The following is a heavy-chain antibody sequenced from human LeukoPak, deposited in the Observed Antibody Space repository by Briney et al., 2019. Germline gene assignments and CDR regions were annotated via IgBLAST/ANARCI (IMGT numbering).Heavy chain of an antibody. Sequence: GGSLRLSRAASGFTFSSYAMSWVRQAPGKGLEWVSGISWNSGSIGYADSVKGRFTISRDNAKNSLYLQMNSLRAEDTALYYCAKDISPEYYYGMDVWGQGTTVTVSS. J-gene: IGHJ6*02. CDR1: GFTFSSYA. CDR2: ISWNSGSI. V-gene: IGHV3-9*01. CDR3: AKDISPEYYYGMDV.